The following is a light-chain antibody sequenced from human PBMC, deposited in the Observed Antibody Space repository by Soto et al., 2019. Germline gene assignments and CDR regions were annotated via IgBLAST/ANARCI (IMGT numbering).Light chain of an antibody. V-gene: IGKV1-17*01. CDR2: GTS. CDR3: LQQETYPRS. CDR1: QDIRNN. J-gene: IGKJ1*01. Sequence: DIQMTQSPSSLAASVGDSVSITCRASQDIRNNLGWYQQRPGKAPQRLIYGTSNLQTGVPSRYRGSGYGTEFTLTISGLQPEDFATYYCLQQETYPRSFGQGTKVEVK.